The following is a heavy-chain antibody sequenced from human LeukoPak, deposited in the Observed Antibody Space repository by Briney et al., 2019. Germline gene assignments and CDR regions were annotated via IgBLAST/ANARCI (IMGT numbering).Heavy chain of an antibody. CDR2: ISSSSSPI. V-gene: IGHV3-48*01. CDR1: GFTFSSYS. Sequence: GGSLRLSCAASGFTFSSYSMNWVRQAPGKGLEWVSYISSSSSPIYYADSVKGRFTISRDNAQSSLYLQMHSLSAEDTAVYYCALGEVDFSSSSGVDYWGQGTLVTVSS. D-gene: IGHD6-6*01. CDR3: ALGEVDFSSSSGVDY. J-gene: IGHJ4*02.